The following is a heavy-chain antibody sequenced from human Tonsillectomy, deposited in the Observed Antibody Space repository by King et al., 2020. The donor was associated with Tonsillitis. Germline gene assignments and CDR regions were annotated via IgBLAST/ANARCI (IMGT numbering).Heavy chain of an antibody. J-gene: IGHJ3*02. CDR1: WDSVSSNRAA. CDR3: AKEAAQGAFDI. CDR2: PYYRSNWYG. D-gene: IGHD6-13*01. Sequence: VQLQQSGPGLVKPSQTLSLTCAISWDSVSSNRAAWNWIRQSPWRGLEWLGRPYYRSNWYGDYAVSVKSRITINPDTSKNQFSLQLSSLTPEDTAVYYCAKEAAQGAFDIWGQGTVVTVSS. V-gene: IGHV6-1*01.